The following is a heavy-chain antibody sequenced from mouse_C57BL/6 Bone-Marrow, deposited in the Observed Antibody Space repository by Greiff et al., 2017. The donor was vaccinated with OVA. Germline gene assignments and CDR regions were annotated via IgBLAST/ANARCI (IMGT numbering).Heavy chain of an antibody. J-gene: IGHJ1*03. CDR3: AREWDYRWYWYFDG. CDR1: GYSFTSYY. CDR2: IYPGSGNT. V-gene: IGHV1-66*01. D-gene: IGHD2-4*01. Sequence: QVQLQQSGPELVKPGASVKISCKASGYSFTSYYIHWVKQRPGQGLEWIGWIYPGSGNTKYNEKFKGKATLTADTSSSTAYMQLSSLTSEDSAVYYCAREWDYRWYWYFDGWGTGTTVTVSA.